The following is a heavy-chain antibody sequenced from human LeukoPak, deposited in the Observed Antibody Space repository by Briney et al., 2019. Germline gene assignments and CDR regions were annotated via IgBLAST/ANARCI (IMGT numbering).Heavy chain of an antibody. CDR2: INPSGGST. D-gene: IGHD3-10*01. J-gene: IGHJ6*02. CDR3: ARGVTMVRGVKFLAYYYYGMDV. V-gene: IGHV1-46*01. CDR1: GYTFTSYY. Sequence: ASVKVSCKASGYTFTSYYMHWVRQATGQGLEWMGVINPSGGSTSYAQKFQGRVTMTRDTSTSTVYMELSSLRSEDTAVYYCARGVTMVRGVKFLAYYYYGMDVWGQGTTVTVSS.